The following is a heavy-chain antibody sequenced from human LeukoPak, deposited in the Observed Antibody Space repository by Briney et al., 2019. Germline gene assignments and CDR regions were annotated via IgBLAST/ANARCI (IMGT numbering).Heavy chain of an antibody. J-gene: IGHJ3*02. V-gene: IGHV4-4*02. CDR3: ARVLAAATNAFDI. CDR1: GGSISSGNW. Sequence: SETLSLTCTVSGGSISSGNWWSWVRQPPGKGLEWIGEIHHGGSSTNYNPSLKSRVTISIDTSKNHFSLMLTSVTAADTAVYYCARVLAAATNAFDIWGQGTMVTVSS. CDR2: IHHGGSST. D-gene: IGHD6-13*01.